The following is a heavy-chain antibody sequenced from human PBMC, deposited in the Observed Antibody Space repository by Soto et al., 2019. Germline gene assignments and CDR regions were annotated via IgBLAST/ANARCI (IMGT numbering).Heavy chain of an antibody. CDR3: ARAAAYYYYYMDV. D-gene: IGHD2-2*01. CDR1: GGSISSYY. CDR2: IYYSGST. J-gene: IGHJ6*03. V-gene: IGHV4-59*01. Sequence: SETLSLTCTVSGGSISSYYWSWIRQPPGKGLEWIGYIYYSGSTNYNPSLKGRVTISVDTSKNQFSLKLSSVTAADTAVYYCARAAAYYYYYMDVWGKGTTVTVSS.